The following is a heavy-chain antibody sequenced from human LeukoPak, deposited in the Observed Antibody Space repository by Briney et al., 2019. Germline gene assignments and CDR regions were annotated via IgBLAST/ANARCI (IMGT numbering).Heavy chain of an antibody. D-gene: IGHD5-24*01. CDR2: IKEDGTET. CDR3: AKEGRSLQTY. J-gene: IGHJ4*02. V-gene: IGHV3-7*03. CDR1: GFMFSSNW. Sequence: PGGSLRLSCAAYGFMFSSNWMSWVRLAPGKGLEWVANIKEDGTETYYVGSVKGRFTISRDNAENSLYLQTNSLRVKDTAVYYCAKEGRSLQTYWGQGTLVTVSS.